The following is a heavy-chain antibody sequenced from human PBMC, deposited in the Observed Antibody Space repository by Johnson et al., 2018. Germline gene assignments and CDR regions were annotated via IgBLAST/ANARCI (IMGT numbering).Heavy chain of an antibody. CDR3: AGGGRQWAAFDYCYMDG. D-gene: IGHD1-26*01. CDR2: IIPLLGIA. Sequence: QVQLVQSGAEVKKPGSSVKVSCKASGGTFSSYTISWVRQAPGQGLEWMGRIIPLLGIANYAQKFQGRVTITADKSTGTAYMELSSRRSEEPAVYSCAGGGRQWAAFDYCYMDGWGKGTTGTVSS. V-gene: IGHV1-69*02. J-gene: IGHJ6*03. CDR1: GGTFSSYT.